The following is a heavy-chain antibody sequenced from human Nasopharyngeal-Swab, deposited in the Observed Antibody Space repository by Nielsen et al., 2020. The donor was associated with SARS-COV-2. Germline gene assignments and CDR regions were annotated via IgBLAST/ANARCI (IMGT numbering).Heavy chain of an antibody. V-gene: IGHV3-23*01. CDR2: ISGSGGST. J-gene: IGHJ3*02. D-gene: IGHD5-18*01. Sequence: ETLSLTCAASGFTFSSYAMSWVRQAPGKGLEWVSAISGSGGSTYYADSVKGRFTISRDNSKNTLYLQMNSLRAEDTAVYYCAKDRDGYSYGTNAFDIWGQGTMVTVSS. CDR3: AKDRDGYSYGTNAFDI. CDR1: GFTFSSYA.